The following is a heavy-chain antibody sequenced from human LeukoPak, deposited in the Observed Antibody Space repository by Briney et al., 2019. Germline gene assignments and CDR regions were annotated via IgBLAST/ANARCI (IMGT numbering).Heavy chain of an antibody. CDR3: ARDFGARGWFDY. Sequence: PGGSLRLSCAASGFTFSTYSMNWVRQAPGKGLEWVSYIDSSSSTIYCADSVKGRFTISRDNAKNSLYLQMNSLRAEDTAVYYCARDFGARGWFDYWGQGILVTVSS. D-gene: IGHD6-19*01. CDR1: GFTFSTYS. J-gene: IGHJ4*02. V-gene: IGHV3-48*01. CDR2: IDSSSSTI.